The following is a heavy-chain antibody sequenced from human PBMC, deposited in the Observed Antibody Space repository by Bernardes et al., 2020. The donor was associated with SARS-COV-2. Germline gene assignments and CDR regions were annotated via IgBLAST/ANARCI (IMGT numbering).Heavy chain of an antibody. D-gene: IGHD3-16*02. CDR1: GFTFSDRY. Sequence: GGSLRLSCAVSGFTFSDRYMDWVRQAPGKGLEWIARSRNKANGYTTEYAASVKGRFTISRDDSKNLLYLQMNNLKSEDTAVYFCARGYRSFDYWGQGTLVTVSS. CDR2: SRNKANGYTT. CDR3: ARGYRSFDY. V-gene: IGHV3-72*01. J-gene: IGHJ4*02.